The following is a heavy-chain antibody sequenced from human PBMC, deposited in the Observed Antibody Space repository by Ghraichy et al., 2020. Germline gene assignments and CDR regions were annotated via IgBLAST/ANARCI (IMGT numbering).Heavy chain of an antibody. V-gene: IGHV3-21*01. Sequence: GGSLRLSCAASGFTFSSYSMNWVRQAPGKGLEWVSSISSSSSYIYYADSVKGRFTISRDNAKNSLYLQMNSLRAEDTAVYYCARSLELLDAFDIWGQGTMVTVSS. CDR3: ARSLELLDAFDI. CDR2: ISSSSSYI. CDR1: GFTFSSYS. J-gene: IGHJ3*02. D-gene: IGHD1-26*01.